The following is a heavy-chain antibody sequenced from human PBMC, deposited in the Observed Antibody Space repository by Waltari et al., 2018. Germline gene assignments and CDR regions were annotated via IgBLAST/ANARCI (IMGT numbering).Heavy chain of an antibody. Sequence: EVQLVQSGAEVKKPGEPLKISCKASGYSFTNHWICWVRQMPGKGLEWMGIIYPDDSDTRYSPSFQDQVTISADKSISTAYLQWSSLKASDTAMYYCGTSRDSNGYNWYDPWGQGTLVTVSS. CDR1: GYSFTNHW. CDR3: GTSRDSNGYNWYDP. V-gene: IGHV5-51*03. J-gene: IGHJ5*02. D-gene: IGHD3-22*01. CDR2: IYPDDSDT.